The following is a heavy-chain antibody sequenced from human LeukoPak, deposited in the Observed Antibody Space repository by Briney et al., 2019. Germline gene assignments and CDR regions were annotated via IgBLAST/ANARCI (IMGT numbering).Heavy chain of an antibody. CDR2: ISGSGGST. CDR1: GFTFSSYT. J-gene: IGHJ4*02. V-gene: IGHV3-23*01. D-gene: IGHD2-2*01. CDR3: AKGRVVVPAAPNYFDY. Sequence: GGSLRLSCAASGFTFSSYTMSWVRQAPGKGLEWVSAISGSGGSTYYADSVKGRFTISRDNSKNTLYLQMNSLRAEDTAVYYCAKGRVVVPAAPNYFDYWGQGTLVTVSS.